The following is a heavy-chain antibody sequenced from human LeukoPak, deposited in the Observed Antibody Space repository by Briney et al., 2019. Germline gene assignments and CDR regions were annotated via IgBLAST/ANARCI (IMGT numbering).Heavy chain of an antibody. CDR2: ISSSSSYI. J-gene: IGHJ6*02. Sequence: GGSLRLSCAASGFTFSSYSMNWVLGAPGKGLEWVSSISSSSSYIYYADSVTRRFTISRDNAKNSLYLQMNSLRAEDTAVYYCARERNVDTAMVTPYYYYGMDVWGQGTTVTVSS. CDR3: ARERNVDTAMVTPYYYYGMDV. CDR1: GFTFSSYS. V-gene: IGHV3-21*01. D-gene: IGHD5-18*01.